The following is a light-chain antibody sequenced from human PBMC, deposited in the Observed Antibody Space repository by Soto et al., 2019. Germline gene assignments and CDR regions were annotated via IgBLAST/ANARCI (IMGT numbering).Light chain of an antibody. J-gene: IGKJ5*01. Sequence: EIQMTQSPSTLSGSVGDRVTITCRASQTVSSWLAWYQQKPTKAPKLLSANATTLKSGVTSRFSGIGSGTEFTLTISSLQAYDFATYYHHQYNAYSTFGQGTRLEIK. CDR3: HQYNAYST. V-gene: IGKV1-5*03. CDR2: NAT. CDR1: QTVSSW.